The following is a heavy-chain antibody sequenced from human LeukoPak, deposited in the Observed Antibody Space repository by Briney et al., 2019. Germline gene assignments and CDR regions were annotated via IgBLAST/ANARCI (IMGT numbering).Heavy chain of an antibody. D-gene: IGHD2-15*01. V-gene: IGHV3-30*18. CDR1: GFTFSSYG. CDR2: ISYDGSNK. J-gene: IGHJ4*02. CDR3: AKEPEPSYCSGGSCYSGYDY. Sequence: GGSLRLSCAASGFTFSSYGMHWVRQAPGKGLEWVAVISYDGSNKYYADSVKGRFTISRDNSKNTLYLQMNGLRAEDTAVYYCAKEPEPSYCSGGSCYSGYDYWGQGTLVTVSS.